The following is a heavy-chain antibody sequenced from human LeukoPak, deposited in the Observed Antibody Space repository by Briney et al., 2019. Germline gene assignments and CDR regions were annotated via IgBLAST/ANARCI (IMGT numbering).Heavy chain of an antibody. CDR3: ATLPATSGVYYHYYMDV. D-gene: IGHD2-2*01. J-gene: IGHJ6*03. CDR1: GYTLTELS. Sequence: ASVKVSCKVSGYTLTELSIHWVQQAPGKGLEWMGGFDPEDGETIYAQKFQGRVTMTEDTSTDTAYMELRSLRSEDTAVYYCATLPATSGVYYHYYMDVWGKGTTVTVSS. CDR2: FDPEDGET. V-gene: IGHV1-24*01.